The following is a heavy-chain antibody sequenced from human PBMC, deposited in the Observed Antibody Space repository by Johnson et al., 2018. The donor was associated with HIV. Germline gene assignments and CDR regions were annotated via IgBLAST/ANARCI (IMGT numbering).Heavy chain of an antibody. CDR1: GFIFSTYG. CDR2: IWYDGSNK. J-gene: IGHJ3*02. V-gene: IGHV3-33*01. Sequence: QVQLVESGGGVVQPGRSVRLYCAASGFIFSTYGMHWVRQAPGKGLEWVAVIWYDGSNKYYADSVKGRFTISRDNSKNTLYLQMNSLRAEDTALYYCARDFVSFGECTPSDIWGQGTMVTVSS. D-gene: IGHD3-10*01. CDR3: ARDFVSFGECTPSDI.